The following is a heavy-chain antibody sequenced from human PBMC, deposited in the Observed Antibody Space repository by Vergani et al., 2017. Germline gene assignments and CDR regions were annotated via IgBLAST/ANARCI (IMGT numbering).Heavy chain of an antibody. Sequence: EVQLVESGGGLVKPGGSLRLSCAASGFTFSNAWMSWVRQAPGKGLEWVGRIKSKTDGGTTDYAAPVKGRLTISRDDSKNTLYLQMNSLKTEDTAVYYCTTAQNDYVWGSYRYTGGDAFDIWGQGTMVTVSS. V-gene: IGHV3-15*01. D-gene: IGHD3-16*02. CDR1: GFTFSNAW. CDR2: IKSKTDGGTT. CDR3: TTAQNDYVWGSYRYTGGDAFDI. J-gene: IGHJ3*02.